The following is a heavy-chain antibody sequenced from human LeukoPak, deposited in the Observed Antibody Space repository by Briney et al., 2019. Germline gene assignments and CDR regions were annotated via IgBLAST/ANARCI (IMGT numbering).Heavy chain of an antibody. CDR1: GFTFSSYA. D-gene: IGHD3-10*01. V-gene: IGHV3-23*01. CDR2: ISGSGGST. J-gene: IGHJ4*02. Sequence: GGSLRLSCAASGFTFSSYAMSWVRQAPGKGLEWVSAISGSGGSTYYADSVKGRFTISRDNSKNTLYLQMNSLRAEDTAVYYCAKGDTMVRGAYAMDYWGRGTLVTVSS. CDR3: AKGDTMVRGAYAMDY.